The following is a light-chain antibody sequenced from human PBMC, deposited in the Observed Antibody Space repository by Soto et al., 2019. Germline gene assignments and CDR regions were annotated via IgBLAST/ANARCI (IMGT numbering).Light chain of an antibody. CDR2: GAS. CDR3: QQYYSWPPET. J-gene: IGKJ3*01. CDR1: QSVNRN. Sequence: EIVMTQSPATLSVSPGERATLSCRASQSVNRNLAWYQQKPGQAPRLLIYGASARATGIPARFSGSGSETEFTLTISSLQSEDFAVYYCQQYYSWPPETFGPGTKVDIK. V-gene: IGKV3-15*01.